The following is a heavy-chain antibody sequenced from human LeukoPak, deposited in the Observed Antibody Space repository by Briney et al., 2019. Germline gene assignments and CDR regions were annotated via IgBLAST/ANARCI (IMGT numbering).Heavy chain of an antibody. CDR1: GFTFSSYW. CDR3: ASIVNRDPIDY. V-gene: IGHV3-74*01. Sequence: GGSLRLSCAASGFTFSSYWMHWVRQAPGKGLVWVSRINSDGSSTSYADSVKGRFTISRDNAKNTLYLQMNSLRAEDTAVYYCASIVNRDPIDYWGQGTLVTVSS. D-gene: IGHD1-14*01. J-gene: IGHJ4*02. CDR2: INSDGSST.